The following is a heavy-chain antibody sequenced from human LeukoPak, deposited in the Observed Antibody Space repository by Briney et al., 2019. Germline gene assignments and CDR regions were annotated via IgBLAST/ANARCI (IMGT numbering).Heavy chain of an antibody. Sequence: SETLSLTCTVSGGSISSYYWSWIRQPPGKGLEWIGYIYYSGSTNYNPSLKSRVTISVDTSKNQFSLKLSSVTAADTAVYYCARGAGVSGWYLSWYYFDYWGQGTLVTVSS. CDR2: IYYSGST. D-gene: IGHD6-19*01. V-gene: IGHV4-59*01. J-gene: IGHJ4*02. CDR3: ARGAGVSGWYLSWYYFDY. CDR1: GGSISSYY.